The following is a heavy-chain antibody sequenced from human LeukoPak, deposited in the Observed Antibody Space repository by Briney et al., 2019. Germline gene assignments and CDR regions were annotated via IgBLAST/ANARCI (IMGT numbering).Heavy chain of an antibody. D-gene: IGHD6-19*01. CDR2: IYYSGST. J-gene: IGHJ4*02. Sequence: PSETLSLTCTVSGGSISSSRYYWGWIRQLPGKGLEWIGSIYYSGSTYYNPSLKSRVTISVDTSRNQFSLKLSSVTAADTAVYYCARHSDGYTSGWYWGQGTLVTVSS. CDR1: GGSISSSRYY. V-gene: IGHV4-39*01. CDR3: ARHSDGYTSGWY.